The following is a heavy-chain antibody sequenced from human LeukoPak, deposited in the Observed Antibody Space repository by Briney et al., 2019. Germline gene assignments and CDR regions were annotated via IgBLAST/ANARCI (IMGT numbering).Heavy chain of an antibody. J-gene: IGHJ2*01. V-gene: IGHV3-53*01. CDR3: AREWPGITAGYFDL. CDR2: IYSGGST. CDR1: GFTVSSNF. Sequence: GGSLRLSCAASGFTVSSNFMNWVRQAPGKGLEWVSVIYSGGSTYYVDSVKGRFTISRDNSKNTLYLQMNSLRAYDTAVYYCAREWPGITAGYFDLWGRGTLVTVSS. D-gene: IGHD3-16*01.